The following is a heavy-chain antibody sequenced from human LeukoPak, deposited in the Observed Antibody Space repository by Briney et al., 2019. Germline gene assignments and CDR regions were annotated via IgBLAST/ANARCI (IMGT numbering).Heavy chain of an antibody. D-gene: IGHD4-17*01. Sequence: RASVKVSCKASGGTFSSYAISWVRQAPGQGLEWMGGIIPIFGTANYAQKFQGRVTITADESTSTAYMELSSLRSEDTAVYYCAREDEDRYGATYYYYGMDVWGQGTTVTVSS. V-gene: IGHV1-69*13. CDR2: IIPIFGTA. J-gene: IGHJ6*02. CDR3: AREDEDRYGATYYYYGMDV. CDR1: GGTFSSYA.